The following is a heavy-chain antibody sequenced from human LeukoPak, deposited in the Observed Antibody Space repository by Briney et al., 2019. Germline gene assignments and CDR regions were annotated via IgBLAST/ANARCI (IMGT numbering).Heavy chain of an antibody. Sequence: PGGSLRLSCGVSGFTFSENYMSWIRQAPGKGLEWVSYISSSGNTIYYADSVKGRFTTSRDNARNTLYLQMNSLRAEDTAVYYCARDKTNYYVDWGQGTLVTASS. CDR2: ISSSGNTI. CDR3: ARDKTNYYVD. CDR1: GFTFSENY. D-gene: IGHD1-26*01. V-gene: IGHV3-11*01. J-gene: IGHJ4*02.